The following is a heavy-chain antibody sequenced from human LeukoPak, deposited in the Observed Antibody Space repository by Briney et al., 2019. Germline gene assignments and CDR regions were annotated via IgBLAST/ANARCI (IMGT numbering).Heavy chain of an antibody. CDR3: ARDRLSVGAFDI. CDR2: IYNSESI. D-gene: IGHD1-26*01. Sequence: SETLSLTCTVSGGSINSVSYYWVWIRQPPGKGLEWIGSIYNSESIYSKPSLRSRVTISLDMSKNQFSLKLSSVTAADTALYFCARDRLSVGAFDIWGLGTMVTVSS. V-gene: IGHV4-39*07. CDR1: GGSINSVSYY. J-gene: IGHJ3*02.